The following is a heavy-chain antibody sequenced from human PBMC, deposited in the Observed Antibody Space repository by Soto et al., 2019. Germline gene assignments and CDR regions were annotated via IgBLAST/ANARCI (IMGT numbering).Heavy chain of an antibody. J-gene: IGHJ5*02. Sequence: GGSLRLSCAASGFTFSSYGMHWVRQAPGKGLEWVAVISYDGSNKYYADSVKGRFTISRDNSKNTLYLQMNSLRADDTAVYYCAKDYPWFDPWGQGTLVTVSS. CDR1: GFTFSSYG. CDR3: AKDYPWFDP. CDR2: ISYDGSNK. V-gene: IGHV3-30*18.